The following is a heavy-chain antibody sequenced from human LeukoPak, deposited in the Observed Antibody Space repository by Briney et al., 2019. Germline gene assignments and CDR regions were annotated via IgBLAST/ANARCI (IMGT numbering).Heavy chain of an antibody. CDR1: GYSISSGYH. V-gene: IGHV4-38-2*02. D-gene: IGHD3-3*01. Sequence: SETLSLTCTVSGYSISSGYHWGWIRQPPGKGLEWIGSIYRSGSTYYNPSLKSRVTISVDTSKNQFSLKLSSVTAADTAVYYCASTGVVTKTLNYWGQGTLVTVSS. CDR3: ASTGVVTKTLNY. J-gene: IGHJ4*02. CDR2: IYRSGST.